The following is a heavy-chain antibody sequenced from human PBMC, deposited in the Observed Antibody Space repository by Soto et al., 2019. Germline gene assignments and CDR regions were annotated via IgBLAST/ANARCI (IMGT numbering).Heavy chain of an antibody. J-gene: IGHJ5*02. CDR1: GGSVSSNDYS. V-gene: IGHV4-39*01. D-gene: IGHD1-26*01. Sequence: SETLSLTCTVSGGSVSSNDYSWGWIRQSPGKGLEWIGTIYSNEDTHYNPSLLSRVTISVDTSMSEFSLRLRSVTAADTAVYYCARQGGSYPGDRFDPPAQGTFVPVSS. CDR2: IYSNEDT. CDR3: ARQGGSYPGDRFDP.